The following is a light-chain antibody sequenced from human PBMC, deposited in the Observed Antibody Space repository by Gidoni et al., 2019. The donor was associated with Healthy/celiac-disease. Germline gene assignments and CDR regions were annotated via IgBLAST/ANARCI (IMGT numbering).Light chain of an antibody. CDR1: QSVSSN. V-gene: IGKV3-15*01. Sequence: EIVMTQSPATLSVSPGERATLSCRARQSVSSNLAWYQQKPGQGPRLLIYGASTRATGIPARFSGSGSGTEFTLTISSLQSEDFAVYYCQQYNNWPPRVTFGQGTKLEIK. J-gene: IGKJ2*01. CDR2: GAS. CDR3: QQYNNWPPRVT.